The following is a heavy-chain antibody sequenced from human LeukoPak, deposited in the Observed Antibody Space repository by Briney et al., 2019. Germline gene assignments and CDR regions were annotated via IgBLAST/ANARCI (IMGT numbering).Heavy chain of an antibody. V-gene: IGHV3-64*04. CDR1: GFTFSSYA. D-gene: IGHD3-10*01. CDR3: AKGYYYGSGSYYPFDV. Sequence: GGSLRLSCSASGFTFSSYAMHWVRQAPGKGLEYVSAISSNGGSTYYADSVKGLFTISRDNSKNTLYLQMNSLRAEDTAVYYCAKGYYYGSGSYYPFDVWGQGTTVTVSS. J-gene: IGHJ6*02. CDR2: ISSNGGST.